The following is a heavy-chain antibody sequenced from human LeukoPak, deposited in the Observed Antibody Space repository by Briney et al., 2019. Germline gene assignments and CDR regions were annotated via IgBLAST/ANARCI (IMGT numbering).Heavy chain of an antibody. CDR1: GYTFTRYG. V-gene: IGHV1-18*03. Sequence: ASVKVSCQASGYTFTRYGITWVRQAPGQGLAWMGWISAYNGDTNYAQNLQGRVTMTTDTSTSTVYMELRSLRSDDMAIYYCARVNGDRTYNWFDPWGQGTLVTVSS. CDR3: ARVNGDRTYNWFDP. D-gene: IGHD7-27*01. J-gene: IGHJ5*02. CDR2: ISAYNGDT.